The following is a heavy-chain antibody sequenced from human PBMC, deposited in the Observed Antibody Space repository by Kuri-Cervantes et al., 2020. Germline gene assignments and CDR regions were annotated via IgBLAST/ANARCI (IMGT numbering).Heavy chain of an antibody. CDR2: ISWNSVSI. CDR3: ARRGGDQWRYFDY. J-gene: IGHJ4*02. CDR1: GFTFSDYY. V-gene: IGHV3-9*01. Sequence: SLKISCAASGFTFSDYYMNWVRQVPGKGLEWVSGISWNSVSIVYADSVKGRFTISRDNAKNSLYLQMNSLRTEDTAFYYCARRGGDQWRYFDYWGQGTLVTVSS. D-gene: IGHD6-19*01.